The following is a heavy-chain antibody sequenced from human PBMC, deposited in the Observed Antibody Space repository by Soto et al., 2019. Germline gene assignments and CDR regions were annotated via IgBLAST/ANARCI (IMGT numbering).Heavy chain of an antibody. D-gene: IGHD2-21*01. Sequence: QVQLQESGPGQVKPSETLSLTCTISGGSISVYYWSWVRQPPGHELEWIGYIYAGGSPYYNPSLRRRVPIAADTSENQVSLKLPSATAADTAVYYCARGVRSSPPQYWGRGALVTVSS. CDR1: GGSISVYY. V-gene: IGHV4-59*01. CDR3: ARGVRSSPPQY. CDR2: IYAGGSP. J-gene: IGHJ4*02.